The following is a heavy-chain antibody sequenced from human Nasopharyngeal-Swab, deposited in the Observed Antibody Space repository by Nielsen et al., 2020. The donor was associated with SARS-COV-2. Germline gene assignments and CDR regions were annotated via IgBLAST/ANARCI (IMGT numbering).Heavy chain of an antibody. J-gene: IGHJ4*02. Sequence: GESLKISWAASGFTFSSYGMHWDRQAPGKGLEWVAFIRYDGSNKYYADSVKGRFTISRDNSKNTLYLQMNSLRAEDTAVYYCAKDSGLLWFGISDYWGQGTLVTVSS. D-gene: IGHD3-10*01. V-gene: IGHV3-30*02. CDR1: GFTFSSYG. CDR2: IRYDGSNK. CDR3: AKDSGLLWFGISDY.